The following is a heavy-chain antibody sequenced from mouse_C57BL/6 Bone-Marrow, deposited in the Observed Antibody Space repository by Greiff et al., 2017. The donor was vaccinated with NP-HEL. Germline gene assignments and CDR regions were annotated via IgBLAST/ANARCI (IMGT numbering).Heavy chain of an antibody. CDR1: GYTFTSYG. V-gene: IGHV1-81*01. J-gene: IGHJ2*01. CDR2: IYPRSGNT. D-gene: IGHD6-1*01. Sequence: VMLVESGAELARPGASVKLSCKASGYTFTSYGISWVKQRTGQGLEWIGEIYPRSGNTYYNEKFKGKATLTADKSSSTAYMELRSLTSEDSAVYFCARGGASFDYWGQGTTLTVSS. CDR3: ARGGASFDY.